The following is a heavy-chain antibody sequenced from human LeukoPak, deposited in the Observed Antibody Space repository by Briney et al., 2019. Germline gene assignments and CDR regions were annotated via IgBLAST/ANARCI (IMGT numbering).Heavy chain of an antibody. CDR1: GFTFSTYA. J-gene: IGHJ4*02. CDR2: IGGSGGTT. CDR3: ARHGEGSGSSWVITHDY. Sequence: TGGSLRLSCAASGFTFSTYAMAWVRQAPGKGLEWVSAIGGSGGTTYTADSVKGRFTISRDNSKNTLFLQMNSLRVEDTALYYCARHGEGSGSSWVITHDYWGQGALVTVSS. V-gene: IGHV3-23*01. D-gene: IGHD3-10*01.